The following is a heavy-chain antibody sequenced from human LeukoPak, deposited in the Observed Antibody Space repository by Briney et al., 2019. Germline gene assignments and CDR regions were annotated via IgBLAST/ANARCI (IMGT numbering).Heavy chain of an antibody. CDR3: AREHADCSSTSCYPPYFDY. CDR2: ISSSGSTI. V-gene: IGHV3-48*03. Sequence: GGSLRLSCAASGFTFSSYEMNWVRQAPGKGLEWVSYISSSGSTIYYADSVKGRFTISRDNSKNTLYLQMNSLRAEDTAVYYCAREHADCSSTSCYPPYFDYWGQGTLVTVSS. CDR1: GFTFSSYE. J-gene: IGHJ4*02. D-gene: IGHD2-2*01.